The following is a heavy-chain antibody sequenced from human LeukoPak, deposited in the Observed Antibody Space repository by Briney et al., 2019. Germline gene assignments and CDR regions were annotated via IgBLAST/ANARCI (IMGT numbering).Heavy chain of an antibody. CDR2: IYYSGST. J-gene: IGHJ5*02. CDR1: GGSISSYY. D-gene: IGHD2-2*01. V-gene: IGHV4-59*01. Sequence: SETLSLTCTVSGGSISSYYWSWIRQPPGKGLEWIGYIYYSGSTNYNPSLKSRVTISVDTSKNQFSLKLSSVTAADTAVYYCVRVEAAFVVVPAAFWFDPWGQGTLVTVSS. CDR3: VRVEAAFVVVPAAFWFDP.